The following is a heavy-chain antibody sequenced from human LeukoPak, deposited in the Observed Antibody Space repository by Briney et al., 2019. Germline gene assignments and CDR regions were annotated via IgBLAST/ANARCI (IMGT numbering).Heavy chain of an antibody. J-gene: IGHJ5*02. CDR1: GGTFSSYA. Sequence: ASVKVSCKASGGTFSSYAISWVRQAPGQGLEWMGRIIPIFGTANYAQKFQGRVTITADKSTSTAYMELSSLRSGDTAVYYCARGTRVLRFLEWSNWFDPWGQGTLVTVSS. CDR3: ARGTRVLRFLEWSNWFDP. CDR2: IIPIFGTA. D-gene: IGHD3-3*01. V-gene: IGHV1-69*06.